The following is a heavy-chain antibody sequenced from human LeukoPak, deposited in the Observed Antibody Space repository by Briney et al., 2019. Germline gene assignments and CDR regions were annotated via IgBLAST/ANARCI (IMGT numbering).Heavy chain of an antibody. J-gene: IGHJ4*02. D-gene: IGHD2-21*02. V-gene: IGHV4-30-4*01. CDR2: IYYSGST. CDR3: AREANCGGDCYNLDY. Sequence: PSETLSLTCAVSGDSVSGFNWWTWVRQPPGKGLEWIGYIYYSGSTYYNPSLKSRVTISVDTSKNQFSLKLSSVTAADTAVYYCAREANCGGDCYNLDYWGQGTLVTVSS. CDR1: GDSVSGFNW.